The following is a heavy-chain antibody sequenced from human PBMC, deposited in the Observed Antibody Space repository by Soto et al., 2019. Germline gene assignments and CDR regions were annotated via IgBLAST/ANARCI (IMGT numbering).Heavy chain of an antibody. J-gene: IGHJ4*02. CDR2: IYHSGST. D-gene: IGHD6-6*01. CDR1: GGSIGSSNW. V-gene: IGHV4-4*02. CDR3: ARVAARRLEYYFDY. Sequence: PSDTLSLTCAVSGGSIGSSNWWSWVRQPPGKGLEWIGEIYHSGSTNYNPSLKSRVTISVDKSKNQFSLKLSSVTAADTAVYYCARVAARRLEYYFDYWGQGTLVTVSS.